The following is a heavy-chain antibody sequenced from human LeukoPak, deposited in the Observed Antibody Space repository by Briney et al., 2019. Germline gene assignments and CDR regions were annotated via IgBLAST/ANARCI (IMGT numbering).Heavy chain of an antibody. CDR1: GYTFTGNF. CDR2: INPSSGGT. Sequence: ASVKVSCKASGYTFTGNFIHWVRQAPGQGLEWMGWINPSSGGTKFAQNFQGRVTMTRDTSISTAYMELSRLRSDDTAVYFCARDRHGSPFDFWGQGTLVTVSS. V-gene: IGHV1-2*02. J-gene: IGHJ4*02. CDR3: ARDRHGSPFDF.